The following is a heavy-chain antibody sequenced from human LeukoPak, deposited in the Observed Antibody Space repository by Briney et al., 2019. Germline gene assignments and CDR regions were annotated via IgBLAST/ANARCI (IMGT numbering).Heavy chain of an antibody. V-gene: IGHV4-34*01. J-gene: IGHJ3*02. Sequence: PSETLSPTCAVYGGSFSGYYWSWIRQPPGKGLEWIGEINHSGSTNYNPSLKSRVTISVDTSKNQFSLKLSSVTAADTAVYYCARGLLLWFGELYDAFDIWGQGTMVTVSS. CDR3: ARGLLLWFGELYDAFDI. D-gene: IGHD3-10*01. CDR2: INHSGST. CDR1: GGSFSGYY.